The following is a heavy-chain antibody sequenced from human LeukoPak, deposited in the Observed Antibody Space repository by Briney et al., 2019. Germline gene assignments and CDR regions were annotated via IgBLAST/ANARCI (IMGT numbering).Heavy chain of an antibody. CDR3: AKVPYFFAGYPYYFDY. CDR1: GFTFSSYA. Sequence: SGGSLRLSCAASGFTFSSYAMSWVRQAPGKGLEWVSAISGSGGSTYYADSVKGRFTISRDNSKNTLYLQMNSLRAEDTAVYYCAKVPYFFAGYPYYFDYWGQGTLVTVSS. J-gene: IGHJ4*02. V-gene: IGHV3-23*01. D-gene: IGHD2/OR15-2a*01. CDR2: ISGSGGST.